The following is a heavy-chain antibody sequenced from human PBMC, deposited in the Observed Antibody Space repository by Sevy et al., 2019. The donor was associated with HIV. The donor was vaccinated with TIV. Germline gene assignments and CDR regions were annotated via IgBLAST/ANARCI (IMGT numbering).Heavy chain of an antibody. CDR3: AKDRSHIIMIRGVVIFDY. D-gene: IGHD3-10*01. Sequence: GGSLRLSCAASGFTFSSYAMSWVRQAPGKGLEWVSAISGSGNTYYADSVKGRFTISRDNPKNTLFLQMNSLRAEDTVVYYWAKDRSHIIMIRGVVIFDYWGQGTLVTVSS. CDR2: ISGSGNT. CDR1: GFTFSSYA. V-gene: IGHV3-23*01. J-gene: IGHJ4*02.